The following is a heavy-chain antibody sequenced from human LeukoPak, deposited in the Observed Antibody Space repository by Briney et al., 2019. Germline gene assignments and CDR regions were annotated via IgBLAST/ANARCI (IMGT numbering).Heavy chain of an antibody. CDR1: GGSFSGYY. CDR2: INHSGST. Sequence: SETLSLTCAVYGGSFSGYYWSWIRQPPGKGLEWIGEINHSGSTNYNPSLKSRVTISVDTSKNQFSLKLSSVTAADTAVYYCARHSGPPGYYFDYWGQGTLVTVSS. D-gene: IGHD2-15*01. V-gene: IGHV4-34*01. J-gene: IGHJ4*02. CDR3: ARHSGPPGYYFDY.